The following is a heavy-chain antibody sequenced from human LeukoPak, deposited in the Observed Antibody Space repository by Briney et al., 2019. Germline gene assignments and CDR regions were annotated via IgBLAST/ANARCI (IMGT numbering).Heavy chain of an antibody. Sequence: QPGGSLRLSCAASGFTFDDSAMYWVRQAPGKGLEWVSGISWNSGSIGYADSVKGRFTISRDNAKNSLYLQMNSLRAEDTALYYCAKANWGGQYYFDYWGQGTLVTVSS. CDR2: ISWNSGSI. J-gene: IGHJ4*02. CDR1: GFTFDDSA. CDR3: AKANWGGQYYFDY. V-gene: IGHV3-9*01. D-gene: IGHD7-27*01.